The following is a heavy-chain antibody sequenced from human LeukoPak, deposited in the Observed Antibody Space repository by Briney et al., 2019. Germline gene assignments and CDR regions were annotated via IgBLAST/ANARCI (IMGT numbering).Heavy chain of an antibody. Sequence: PGGSLRLPCAPSGFTFSDYWMHWVRQAPGKGRVWVSRINPDGSSASYADSVEGRFTISRDNAKNTLYLQMNSLRAEDTAVYYCARFKVTVTSIPWGQGTLVTVSS. V-gene: IGHV3-74*01. D-gene: IGHD4-11*01. CDR3: ARFKVTVTSIP. J-gene: IGHJ5*02. CDR2: INPDGSSA. CDR1: GFTFSDYW.